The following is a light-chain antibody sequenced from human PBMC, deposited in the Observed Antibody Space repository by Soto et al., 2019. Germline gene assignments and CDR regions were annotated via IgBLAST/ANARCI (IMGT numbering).Light chain of an antibody. V-gene: IGLV2-14*01. J-gene: IGLJ1*01. CDR3: RSFTRNSAFV. CDR2: EVS. Sequence: QSALTQPASVSGSPGQSITISCAGTSNDVGGYNYVSWFQQHPGKAPKLLIFEVSNRPSGVSHRFSGSKSGNAASLTISGLQAEDEADYYCRSFTRNSAFVFG. CDR1: SNDVGGYNY.